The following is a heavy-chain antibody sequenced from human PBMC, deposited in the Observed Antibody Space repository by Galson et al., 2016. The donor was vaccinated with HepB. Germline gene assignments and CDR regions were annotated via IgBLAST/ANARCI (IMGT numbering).Heavy chain of an antibody. Sequence: PPGRGLEWIGEMHHSGRTYHNPSLKGRVSTSLDKSNNRLSLKLISVTAADTALYFCARDFEFGHEVWAFDVRGQGIMVTVSS. J-gene: IGHJ3*01. D-gene: IGHD3-9*01. CDR3: ARDFEFGHEVWAFDV. V-gene: IGHV4-4*01. CDR2: MHHSGRT.